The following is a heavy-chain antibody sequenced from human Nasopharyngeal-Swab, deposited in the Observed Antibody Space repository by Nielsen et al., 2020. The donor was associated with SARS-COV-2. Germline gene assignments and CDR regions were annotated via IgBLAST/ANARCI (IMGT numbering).Heavy chain of an antibody. D-gene: IGHD3-10*01. V-gene: IGHV3-33*01. Sequence: VRQAPGKGLEWVAVIWYDGSNKYYADSVKGRFTISRDNSKNTLYLQMNSLRAEDTAVYYCARDYYGSGKGWFDPWGQGTPVTVSS. CDR3: ARDYYGSGKGWFDP. J-gene: IGHJ5*02. CDR2: IWYDGSNK.